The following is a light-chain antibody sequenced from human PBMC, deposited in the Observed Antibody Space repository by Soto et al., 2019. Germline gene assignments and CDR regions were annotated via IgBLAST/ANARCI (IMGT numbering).Light chain of an antibody. CDR3: QQYNSYPLT. J-gene: IGKJ4*01. CDR2: KAS. V-gene: IGKV1-5*03. Sequence: IPMTQSPSTLSASVGDRVTITCRASQSISSWLAWYQQKPGKAPKLLIYKASSLESGVPSRFSGSGSGTELTITISSLQPDDFETYYCQQYNSYPLTFGGGTKVDIK. CDR1: QSISSW.